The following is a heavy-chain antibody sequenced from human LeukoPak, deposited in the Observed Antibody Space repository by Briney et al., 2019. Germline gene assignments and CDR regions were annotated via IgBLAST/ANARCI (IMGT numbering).Heavy chain of an antibody. CDR3: AKGIQLWLRYYFDY. CDR1: GFTFSNCA. CDR2: ISDSGGST. J-gene: IGHJ4*02. Sequence: GGSLRLSCAASGFTFSNCAMSWVRQAPGKGLEWVSGISDSGGSTYYADSVKGQFTISRDNSKNTLYLQMNSLRAEDTAVYYCAKGIQLWLRYYFDYWGQGTLVTVSS. V-gene: IGHV3-23*01. D-gene: IGHD5-18*01.